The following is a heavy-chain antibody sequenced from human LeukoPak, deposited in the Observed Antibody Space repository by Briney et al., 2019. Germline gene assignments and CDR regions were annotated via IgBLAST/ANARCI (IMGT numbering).Heavy chain of an antibody. J-gene: IGHJ6*02. CDR3: AREEEYSSMDV. Sequence: SETLSLTCTVSGGSISSYYWSWLRQPPGKGLEWIGYIYYSGSTNYNPSLKSRVTISVDTSKNQFSLKLSSVAAADTAVYYCAREEEYSSMDVWGQGTTVTVSS. CDR1: GGSISSYY. CDR2: IYYSGST. V-gene: IGHV4-59*01. D-gene: IGHD6-13*01.